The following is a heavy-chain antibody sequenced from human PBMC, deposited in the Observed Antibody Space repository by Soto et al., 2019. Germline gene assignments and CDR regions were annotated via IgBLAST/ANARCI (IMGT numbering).Heavy chain of an antibody. Sequence: ASVKVSCKASGYTFTGYYMHWVRQAPGQGLEWMGWINPNSGGTNYAQKFQGWVTVTRDTSISTAYMELSRLRSDDTAVYYCARGQAEGFLEWLPFDYWGQGTLVTVSS. CDR1: GYTFTGYY. D-gene: IGHD3-3*01. J-gene: IGHJ4*02. CDR3: ARGQAEGFLEWLPFDY. CDR2: INPNSGGT. V-gene: IGHV1-2*04.